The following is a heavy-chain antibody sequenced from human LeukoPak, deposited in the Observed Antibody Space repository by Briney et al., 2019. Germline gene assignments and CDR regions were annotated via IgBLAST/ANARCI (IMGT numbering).Heavy chain of an antibody. J-gene: IGHJ3*02. V-gene: IGHV5-51*01. CDR3: ARQGSMNAFDI. CDR1: GYIFTSSW. CDR2: IYPGDSDT. Sequence: GESLKISCKGSGYIFTSSWIAWVRQMPGKGLEWMGIIYPGDSDTRYSPSFQGQVTISADKSISTAYLQWSSLKASDTAMYYCARQGSMNAFDIWGQGTMATVSS.